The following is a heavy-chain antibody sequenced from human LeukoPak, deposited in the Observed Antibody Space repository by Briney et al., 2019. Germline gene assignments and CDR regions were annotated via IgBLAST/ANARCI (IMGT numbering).Heavy chain of an antibody. CDR2: VIPIFGTA. Sequence: SVKVSCKASGGTFSSYAISWVRQAPGQGLEWMGGVIPIFGTANYAQKFQGRVTITADESTSTAYMELSSLRSEDTAVYYCARHPQGEAQVYYYYYMDVWGKGTTVTVSS. CDR3: ARHPQGEAQVYYYYYMDV. V-gene: IGHV1-69*13. J-gene: IGHJ6*03. D-gene: IGHD1-26*01. CDR1: GGTFSSYA.